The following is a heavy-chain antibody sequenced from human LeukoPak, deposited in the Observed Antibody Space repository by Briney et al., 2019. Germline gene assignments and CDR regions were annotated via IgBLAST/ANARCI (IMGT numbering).Heavy chain of an antibody. D-gene: IGHD3-22*01. V-gene: IGHV3-23*01. Sequence: GGSLRLSCAASGFTFSSYAMSWARQAPGKGLEWVSGLSDSGGTTYYADSVKGRFTISRDNSKNTLYLQMNSLRAEDTAGYYCAKDRVSWSSGSSPDYWGQGTLVTVSS. J-gene: IGHJ4*02. CDR3: AKDRVSWSSGSSPDY. CDR1: GFTFSSYA. CDR2: LSDSGGTT.